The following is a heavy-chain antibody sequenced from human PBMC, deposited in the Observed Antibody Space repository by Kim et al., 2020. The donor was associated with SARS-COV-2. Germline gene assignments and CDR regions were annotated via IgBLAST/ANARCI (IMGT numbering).Heavy chain of an antibody. D-gene: IGHD3-3*01. CDR1: GFTFSSYG. V-gene: IGHV3-33*08. Sequence: GGSLRLSCAASGFTFSSYGMNWVRQAPGKGLEWVAAIWNNGSNKYYADSVKGRFTISRDNAKNTLYLQMNSLRAEDTAVYYCARDPRDNYDFWSGYANYYYYGMDVWGQGTLVTVSS. J-gene: IGHJ6*02. CDR2: IWNNGSNK. CDR3: ARDPRDNYDFWSGYANYYYYGMDV.